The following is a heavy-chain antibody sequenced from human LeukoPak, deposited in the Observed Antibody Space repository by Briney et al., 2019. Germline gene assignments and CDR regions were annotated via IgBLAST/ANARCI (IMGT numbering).Heavy chain of an antibody. CDR3: AKDHADYGSGSYYHSY. V-gene: IGHV3-23*01. J-gene: IGHJ4*02. CDR2: ISGSGGST. CDR1: GFTFSSYA. Sequence: PGGSLRLSCAASGFTFSSYAISWVRQAPGKGLEWVSAISGSGGSTYYADSVKGRFTISRDNSKNTLYLQMNSLRAEDTAVYYCAKDHADYGSGSYYHSYWGQRTLVTVSS. D-gene: IGHD3-10*01.